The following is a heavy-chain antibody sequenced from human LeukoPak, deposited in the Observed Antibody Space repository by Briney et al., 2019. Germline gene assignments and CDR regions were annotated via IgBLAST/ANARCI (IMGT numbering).Heavy chain of an antibody. CDR1: GGSISSSSYY. D-gene: IGHD2-21*01. Sequence: SETLSLTCTVSGGSISSSSYYWGWIRQPPGKGLEWIGSIYYSGSTYYNPSLKSRVTISVDTSKNQFSLKLSSVTAADTAVYYCASETYSGAFDIWGQGTMVTVSS. J-gene: IGHJ3*02. CDR3: ASETYSGAFDI. V-gene: IGHV4-39*07. CDR2: IYYSGST.